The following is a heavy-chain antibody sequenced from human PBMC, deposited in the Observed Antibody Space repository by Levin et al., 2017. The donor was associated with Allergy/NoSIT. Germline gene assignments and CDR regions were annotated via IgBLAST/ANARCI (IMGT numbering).Heavy chain of an antibody. V-gene: IGHV3-21*01. CDR2: IDNTGNYI. CDR1: GFTFSSYS. J-gene: IGHJ3*02. D-gene: IGHD3-10*01. Sequence: GGSLRLSCAASGFTFSSYSMNWVRQAPGKGLEWVSSIDNTGNYIYYADSLKGRFTISRDNAKNSLYLQMNSLRAEDTALYYCASGSYGAFESWGQGTKVTVSS. CDR3: ASGSYGAFES.